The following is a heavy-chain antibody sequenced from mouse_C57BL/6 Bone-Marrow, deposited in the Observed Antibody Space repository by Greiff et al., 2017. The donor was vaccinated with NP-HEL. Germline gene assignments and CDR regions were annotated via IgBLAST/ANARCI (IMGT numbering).Heavy chain of an antibody. Sequence: VQLQQSGPVLVKPGASVKMSCKASGYTFTDYYMNWVKQSHGKSLEWIGVINPYNGGTSYNQKFKGKATLTVDKSSSTAYMELNSLTSEDSAVDYYAREGARPWFAYWGQGTLVTVSA. J-gene: IGHJ3*01. CDR3: AREGARPWFAY. CDR1: GYTFTDYY. V-gene: IGHV1-19*01. D-gene: IGHD6-1*01. CDR2: INPYNGGT.